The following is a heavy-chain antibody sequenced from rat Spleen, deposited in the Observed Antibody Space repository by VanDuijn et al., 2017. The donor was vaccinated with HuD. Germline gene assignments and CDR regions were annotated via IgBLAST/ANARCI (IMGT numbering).Heavy chain of an antibody. CDR2: ISYDGSHT. D-gene: IGHD1-2*01. V-gene: IGHV5-29*01. J-gene: IGHJ2*01. CDR3: ARRLYDYFDY. Sequence: EVQLVETGGGLVHPGESLKLSCAASGFTFSNYGMAWVRQAPTKGLEWVATISYDGSHTYYRDSVKGRFSISRDNARSTLSLQMDSLRSEDTATYYCARRLYDYFDYWGQGVMVTVSS. CDR1: GFTFSNYG.